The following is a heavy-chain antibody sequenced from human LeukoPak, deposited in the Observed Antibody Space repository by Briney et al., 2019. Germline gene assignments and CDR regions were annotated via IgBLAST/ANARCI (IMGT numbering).Heavy chain of an antibody. CDR2: IGGGGAST. Sequence: GGSLRLSCAASGFTFNTYAMSWVRQAPGEGLEWVSGIGGGGASTYYADSVKGRFTISIDNSKNTLYLQMNSLRDDDTAVYYCAKARGYFDTTAYRYFDYWGQGTLVTVSS. V-gene: IGHV3-23*01. CDR1: GFTFNTYA. D-gene: IGHD3-22*01. J-gene: IGHJ4*02. CDR3: AKARGYFDTTAYRYFDY.